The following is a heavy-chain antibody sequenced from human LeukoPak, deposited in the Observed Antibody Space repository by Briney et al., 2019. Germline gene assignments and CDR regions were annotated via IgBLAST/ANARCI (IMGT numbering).Heavy chain of an antibody. Sequence: SETLSLTCTVSGGSIGSYYWSWIRQPPGKGLEWIGHIYDTSYTDYNPSVKGRVSISVDTSKNQFSLKLYYVTAADTAIYYCARETKLAGFNYWGQGTLVTVSA. CDR1: GGSIGSYY. V-gene: IGHV4-59*01. CDR2: IYDTSYT. J-gene: IGHJ4*02. D-gene: IGHD3-10*01. CDR3: ARETKLAGFNY.